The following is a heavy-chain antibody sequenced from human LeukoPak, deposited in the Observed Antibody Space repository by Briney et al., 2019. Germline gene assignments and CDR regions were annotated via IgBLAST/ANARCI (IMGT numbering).Heavy chain of an antibody. D-gene: IGHD6-13*01. J-gene: IGHJ6*03. CDR2: ISSSSSYS. CDR3: ARDISQQMYYMDV. Sequence: GSLELSFAASWFPLKSHSMNWVRPAPGKGLEWVSSISSSSSYSYNADSVRGRFIISRDNAYNFLYLQMNSLRAEDTAVYYCARDISQQMYYMDVWGKGTTVTVSS. V-gene: IGHV3-21*04. CDR1: WFPLKSHS.